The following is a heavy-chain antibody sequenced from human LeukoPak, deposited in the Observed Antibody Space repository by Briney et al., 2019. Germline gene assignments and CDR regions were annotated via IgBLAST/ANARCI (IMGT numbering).Heavy chain of an antibody. Sequence: GGSLRLSCATSGFTFSTSDMHWVRQAPGKGLEWVSFIQYDGSRKNYVDSVKGRFTISRDNSKNTLYLQMNSLRAEDTAVYYCAKGRRDGYNFDFDYWGQGTLATVSS. CDR1: GFTFSTSD. J-gene: IGHJ4*02. CDR3: AKGRRDGYNFDFDY. D-gene: IGHD5-24*01. CDR2: IQYDGSRK. V-gene: IGHV3-30*02.